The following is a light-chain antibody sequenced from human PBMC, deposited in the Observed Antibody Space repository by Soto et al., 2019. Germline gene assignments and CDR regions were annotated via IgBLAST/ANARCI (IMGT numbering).Light chain of an antibody. J-gene: IGLJ2*01. CDR1: SRNVGGYNY. Sequence: QSALTQPASVSGSPGQWITISCTGTSRNVGGYNYVSWYQQHPGKAPKLMIYEVSNRPSGVSNRFSGSKSGNTASLTISGLQAEDEADYYCSSYTSSSTLEFGGGTKLTVL. CDR2: EVS. V-gene: IGLV2-14*01. CDR3: SSYTSSSTLE.